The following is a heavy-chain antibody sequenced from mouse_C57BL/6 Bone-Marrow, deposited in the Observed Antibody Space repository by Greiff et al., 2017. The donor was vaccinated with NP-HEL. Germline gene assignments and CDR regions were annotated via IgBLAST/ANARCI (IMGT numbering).Heavy chain of an antibody. CDR3: ARIDYDGPHYYAMDY. CDR2: ISSGSSTI. CDR1: GFTFSDYG. D-gene: IGHD2-4*01. J-gene: IGHJ4*01. Sequence: EVKLMESGGGLVKPGGSLKLSCAASGFTFSDYGMHWVRQAPEKGLEWVAYISSGSSTIYYADTVKGRFTISRDNAKNTLFLQMTSLRSEDTAMYYCARIDYDGPHYYAMDYWGQGTSVTVSS. V-gene: IGHV5-17*01.